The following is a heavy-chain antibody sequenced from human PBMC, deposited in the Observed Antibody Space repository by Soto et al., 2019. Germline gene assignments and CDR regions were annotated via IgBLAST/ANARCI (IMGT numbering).Heavy chain of an antibody. J-gene: IGHJ4*02. Sequence: PSETLSLTCNVSGGSISTSSYYWAWIRQSPGKGLEWIGMVYYTGSTYYNPSLKSRVSISVDTSENHFSLKLRSVTATDTAVYYCARLPLVQLPFDSWGQGTLVTVSS. CDR2: VYYTGST. V-gene: IGHV4-39*02. D-gene: IGHD2-2*01. CDR3: ARLPLVQLPFDS. CDR1: GGSISTSSYY.